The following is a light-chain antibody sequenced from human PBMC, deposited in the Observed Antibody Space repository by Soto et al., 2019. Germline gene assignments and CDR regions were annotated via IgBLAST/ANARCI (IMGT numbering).Light chain of an antibody. Sequence: QSVLTQPASVSGSPGQSITIPCTGTSSDVGGYNYVSWYQQHAGRVPKLMIYDVSNRPSGVSNRFSGSKSGNTASLTISGLQAEDEADYYCSSFTSSTTWVFGGGTQLTVL. CDR1: SSDVGGYNY. J-gene: IGLJ7*01. V-gene: IGLV2-14*03. CDR3: SSFTSSTTWV. CDR2: DVS.